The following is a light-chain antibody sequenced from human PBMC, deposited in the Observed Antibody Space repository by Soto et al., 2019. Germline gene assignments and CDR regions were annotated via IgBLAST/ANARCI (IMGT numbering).Light chain of an antibody. V-gene: IGLV2-23*01. CDR1: SSDVGNYNL. CDR2: EGS. CDR3: CSYAGSSSAV. J-gene: IGLJ7*01. Sequence: QSALTQPASVSGSPGQSITISCTGTSSDVGNYNLVSWYQQHPGKAPKLMIYEGSKRPSGVSNRFSGSKSSNTASLTISGLQAEDEADYYCCSYAGSSSAVFGGGTQLTVL.